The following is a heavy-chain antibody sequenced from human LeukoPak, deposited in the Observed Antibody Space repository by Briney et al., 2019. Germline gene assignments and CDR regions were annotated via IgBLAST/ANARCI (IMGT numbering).Heavy chain of an antibody. D-gene: IGHD3-16*02. Sequence: SETLSLTCTVSGGSISSYYWSWIRQPPGKGLEWIGYIYYSGSTNYNPSLKSRVTISVDTSKNQFSLKLGSVTAADTAVYYCAREASAYDYVWGSYRAFDYWGQGTLVTVSS. CDR1: GGSISSYY. CDR3: AREASAYDYVWGSYRAFDY. J-gene: IGHJ4*02. CDR2: IYYSGST. V-gene: IGHV4-59*01.